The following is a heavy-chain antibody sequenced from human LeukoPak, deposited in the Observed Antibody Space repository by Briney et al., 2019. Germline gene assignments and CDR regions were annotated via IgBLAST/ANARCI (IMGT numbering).Heavy chain of an antibody. CDR1: GFTFSSYG. D-gene: IGHD2-2*01. J-gene: IGHJ4*02. Sequence: GGSLRLSCAATGFTFSSYGMHWVSQAAAKGLDWVAFIRNDGSNKYYADSVKGRLNISRDNSKNTLYLQMNSVRAEDTAVYYCAKDAGRKYQLLTYFVYWGQGTLVTVSS. CDR2: IRNDGSNK. CDR3: AKDAGRKYQLLTYFVY. V-gene: IGHV3-30*02.